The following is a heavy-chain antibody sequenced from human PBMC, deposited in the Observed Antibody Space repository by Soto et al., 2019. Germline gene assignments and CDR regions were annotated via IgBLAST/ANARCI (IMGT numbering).Heavy chain of an antibody. CDR1: GFTFSSYG. Sequence: GGSLRLSCAASGFTFSSYGMHWVRQAPGKGLEWVAVIWYDGSNKYYADSVKGRFTTSRDNSKNTLYLQMNSLRAEDTAVYYCARDSINADTTPPDYWGQGTLVTVSS. J-gene: IGHJ4*02. V-gene: IGHV3-33*01. CDR3: ARDSINADTTPPDY. D-gene: IGHD1-1*01. CDR2: IWYDGSNK.